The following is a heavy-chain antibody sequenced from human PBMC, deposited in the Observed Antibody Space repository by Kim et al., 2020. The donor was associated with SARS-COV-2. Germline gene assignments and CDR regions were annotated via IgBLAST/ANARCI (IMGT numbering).Heavy chain of an antibody. V-gene: IGHV3-30*18. J-gene: IGHJ4*01. CDR3: AKEPAEYSSGWYFEN. CDR2: ISYEASTK. D-gene: IGHD6-19*01. Sequence: GGSLRLSCAASGFTFSNYGMQWVRQGPGKGLEWVGVISYEASTKYYADFVKGRFTISRDNSKNMLYLQMDSLRVEDTAVYFCAKEPAEYSSGWYFENWG. CDR1: GFTFSNYG.